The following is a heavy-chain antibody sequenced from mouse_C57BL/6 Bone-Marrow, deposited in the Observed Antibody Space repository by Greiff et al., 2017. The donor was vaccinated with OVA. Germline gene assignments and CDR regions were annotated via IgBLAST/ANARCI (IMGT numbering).Heavy chain of an antibody. J-gene: IGHJ4*01. CDR2: ISYSGST. CDR1: GYSITSDY. CDR3: ARGSAMDY. Sequence: EVKLVESGPGLAKPSQTLSLTCSVTGYSITSDYWNWIRKFPGNNLEYMGYISYSGSTYSSPSHKSRISKNRDTSKNQYYLQLKSVTTEDTATYYCARGSAMDYWGQGTTVTVSS. V-gene: IGHV3-8*01.